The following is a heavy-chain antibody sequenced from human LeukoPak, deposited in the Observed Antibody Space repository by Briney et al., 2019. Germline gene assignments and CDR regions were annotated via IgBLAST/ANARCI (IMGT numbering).Heavy chain of an antibody. CDR1: GYTFTSYD. V-gene: IGHV1-8*01. Sequence: ASVKVSCKASGYTFTSYDINWVRQATGQGLEWMGWMNPNSGNTGYAQKFQGRVTMTRNTSISTAYMELSSLRSEDTAVYYCAREGDSSGYYSSAYDYWGQGTLVTVSS. J-gene: IGHJ4*02. CDR2: MNPNSGNT. CDR3: AREGDSSGYYSSAYDY. D-gene: IGHD3-22*01.